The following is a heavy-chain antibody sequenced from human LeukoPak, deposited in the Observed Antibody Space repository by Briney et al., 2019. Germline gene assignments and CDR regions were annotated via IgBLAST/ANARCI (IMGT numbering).Heavy chain of an antibody. CDR3: ARAYCVGDCSVLHIYFDN. CDR1: GYSISSGYF. V-gene: IGHV4-38-2*02. Sequence: NPSETLSLTCTVSGYSISSGYFWGWMRQPPGKGLEWIGSIYHSVTTHYNPSLKSRVTISLDTSKNQFSLKLSSVTAADTAVYYCARAYCVGDCSVLHIYFDNWGQGTLVTVSS. J-gene: IGHJ4*02. CDR2: IYHSVTT. D-gene: IGHD2-21*02.